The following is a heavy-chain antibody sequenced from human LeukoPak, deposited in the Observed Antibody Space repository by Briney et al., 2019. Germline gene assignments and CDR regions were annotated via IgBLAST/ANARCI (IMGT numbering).Heavy chain of an antibody. CDR3: AKDGQKGLDYSNSPQT. CDR1: GFTFSHYG. CDR2: IWSDGSDK. J-gene: IGHJ5*02. D-gene: IGHD3/OR15-3a*01. Sequence: GGSLRLSCAPSGFTFSHYGMHCVRQTPGAGLEWVAVIWSDGSDKYYAKSVKGRFTISRDNSKNSLFLQMNSLRAEDTAVYYCAKDGQKGLDYSNSPQTWGQGILVTVSS. V-gene: IGHV3-33*06.